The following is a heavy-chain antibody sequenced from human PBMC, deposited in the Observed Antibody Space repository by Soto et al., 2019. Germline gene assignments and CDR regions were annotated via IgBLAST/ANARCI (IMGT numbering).Heavy chain of an antibody. J-gene: IGHJ3*02. Sequence: QVQLVQSGAEVXKXXXXXXXXXKAXXXXXXXYAXXXVRXAXXXXXEWMGGIIPVFGKTNYAQRFQGRVTITADESTTTAYMEVSGLRSEDTAVYYCARAGTYDYDSSGHPDAFDIWGQGTMVTVSS. CDR3: ARAGTYDYDSSGHPDAFDI. CDR2: IIPVFGKT. CDR1: XXXXXXYA. D-gene: IGHD3-22*01. V-gene: IGHV1-69*01.